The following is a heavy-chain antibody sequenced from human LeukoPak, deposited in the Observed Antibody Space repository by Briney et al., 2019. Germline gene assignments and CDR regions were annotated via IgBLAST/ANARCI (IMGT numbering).Heavy chain of an antibody. J-gene: IGHJ4*02. CDR2: IYYSGST. Sequence: PSETLSLTCTVSGGSISSSRYSWGWIRQPPGKGLEWIGTIYYSGSTYYNPSLKSRVTISVDTSKNQFSLRLSSVTAADTAVYYCARGATVTSRAGFDYWGQGTLVTVSS. CDR3: ARGATVTSRAGFDY. V-gene: IGHV4-39*01. D-gene: IGHD4-17*01. CDR1: GGSISSSRYS.